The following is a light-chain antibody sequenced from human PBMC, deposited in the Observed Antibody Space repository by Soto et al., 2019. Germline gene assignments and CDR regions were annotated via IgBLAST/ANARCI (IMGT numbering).Light chain of an antibody. CDR2: GAS. CDR1: QSVSSN. CDR3: QQYNNWPVWT. J-gene: IGKJ1*01. V-gene: IGKV3-15*01. Sequence: EIVMTQSPATLSVSPGERATLSCRASQSVSSNLAWYQQKPGQAPRLLIYGASTRATGFPARFSGSGSGTEFTLTISSLHSEDFAVYYCQQYNNWPVWTFGQGTKVE.